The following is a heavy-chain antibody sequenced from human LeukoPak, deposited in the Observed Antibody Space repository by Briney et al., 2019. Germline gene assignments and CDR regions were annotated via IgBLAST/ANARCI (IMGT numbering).Heavy chain of an antibody. CDR2: ISYDGSDK. CDR1: GFTFSNYA. CDR3: ARDWGRRYSSGWYGDFDY. Sequence: GGSLRLSCAASGFTFSNYAMHWVRQAPGKGLEWVAVISYDGSDKYYADSVKGRFTISRDNSKNTLYLQMNSPRPEDTAVYYCARDWGRRYSSGWYGDFDYWGQGTLVTVSS. J-gene: IGHJ4*02. D-gene: IGHD6-19*01. V-gene: IGHV3-30-3*01.